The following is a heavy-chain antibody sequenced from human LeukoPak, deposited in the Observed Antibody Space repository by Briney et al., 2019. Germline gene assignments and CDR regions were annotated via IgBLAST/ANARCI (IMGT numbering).Heavy chain of an antibody. J-gene: IGHJ4*02. Sequence: SETLSLTCTVSGGSISSSSYYWGWIRQPPGKGLEWIGSIYYSGSTYYNPSLKSRVTISVDTPKNQFSLKLSSVTAADTAVYYCARGLHETTVSPFDYWGQGTLVTVSS. CDR2: IYYSGST. CDR3: ARGLHETTVSPFDY. V-gene: IGHV4-39*07. CDR1: GGSISSSSYY. D-gene: IGHD4-11*01.